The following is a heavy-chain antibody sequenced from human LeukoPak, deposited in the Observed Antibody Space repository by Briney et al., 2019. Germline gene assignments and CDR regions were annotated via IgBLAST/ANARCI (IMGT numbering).Heavy chain of an antibody. Sequence: PGRSLRLSCAASGFTFSSYAMHWVRQAPGKGLEWVAVISYDGSNKYYADSVKGRFTISRDNSKNTLYLQMNSLRAEDTAVYYSAKDILPRYSSGWTSGFDYWGQGTLVTVSS. CDR2: ISYDGSNK. J-gene: IGHJ4*02. V-gene: IGHV3-30*04. CDR3: AKDILPRYSSGWTSGFDY. CDR1: GFTFSSYA. D-gene: IGHD6-19*01.